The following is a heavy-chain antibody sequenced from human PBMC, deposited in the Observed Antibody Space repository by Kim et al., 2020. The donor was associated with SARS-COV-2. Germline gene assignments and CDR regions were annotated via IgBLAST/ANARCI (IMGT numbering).Heavy chain of an antibody. D-gene: IGHD4-17*01. V-gene: IGHV3-66*01. Sequence: STYYADSVKGRFTISRDNSKNTLYLQMNSLRAEDTAVYYCARDGYGDYSDWGQGTLVTVSS. CDR2: ST. J-gene: IGHJ4*02. CDR3: ARDGYGDYSD.